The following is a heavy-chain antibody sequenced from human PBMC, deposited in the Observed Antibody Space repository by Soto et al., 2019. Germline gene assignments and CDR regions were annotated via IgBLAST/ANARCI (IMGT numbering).Heavy chain of an antibody. V-gene: IGHV3-43D*04. CDR2: TNSDGTDS. Sequence: GGALRLSCAAAGFDFEDYAMHWVRQVPGKGLEWVSLTNSDGTDSYYVDSVKGRFTISRDNAKTTLYLQMDRLRPEDTALYFCAKSLYYYDSSPLDHWGQGTLVTVSS. CDR1: GFDFEDYA. J-gene: IGHJ4*02. CDR3: AKSLYYYDSSPLDH. D-gene: IGHD3-22*01.